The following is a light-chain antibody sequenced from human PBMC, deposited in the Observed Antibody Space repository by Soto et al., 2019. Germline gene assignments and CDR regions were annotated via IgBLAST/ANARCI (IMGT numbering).Light chain of an antibody. J-gene: IGKJ1*01. CDR2: SSS. CDR1: QSVSSSY. CDR3: HQYGNSPLT. Sequence: EIVLTQSPGTLSLSPGERATLSCRASQSVSSSYLAWYQQKPGQAPRLLISSSSIRATGAPERFSGSGSGTAFTLTISRLEPEDSAVYYCHQYGNSPLTFGQGTKVDIK. V-gene: IGKV3-20*01.